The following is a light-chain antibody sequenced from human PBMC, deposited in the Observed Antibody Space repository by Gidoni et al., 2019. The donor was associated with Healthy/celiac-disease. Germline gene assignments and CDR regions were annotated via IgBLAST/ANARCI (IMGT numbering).Light chain of an antibody. CDR2: DAS. J-gene: IGKJ4*01. Sequence: VLPQPPATLSLSPGERATLSCSSSQSVSSYLAWYQQKPGQAPRLLIYDASNRATGIPARFSGSGSGTDFTLTISSLEPEDFAVYYCQQRSNWPFTFGGGTKVEIK. CDR3: QQRSNWPFT. V-gene: IGKV3-11*01. CDR1: QSVSSY.